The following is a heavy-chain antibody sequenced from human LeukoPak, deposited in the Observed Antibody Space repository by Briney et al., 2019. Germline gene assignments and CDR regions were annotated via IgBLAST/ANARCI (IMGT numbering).Heavy chain of an antibody. V-gene: IGHV4-61*01. Sequence: PSETLSLTCTVSGGSFSSGSYFWTWIRQPPGKGLEWIGYIYYSGSTNYNPSLKSRVTISVDTPKNQFSLKLSSVTAADTAVYYCARSPSGYRFDYWGQGTLVTVSS. CDR3: ARSPSGYRFDY. CDR1: GGSFSSGSYF. CDR2: IYYSGST. D-gene: IGHD3-22*01. J-gene: IGHJ4*02.